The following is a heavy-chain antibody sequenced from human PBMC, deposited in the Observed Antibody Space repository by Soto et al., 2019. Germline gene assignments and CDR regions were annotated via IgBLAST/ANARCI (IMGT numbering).Heavy chain of an antibody. D-gene: IGHD1-26*01. Sequence: SVKVSCKPSGGTFSNYAITWVRQAPGQGLEWMGGIIPVTGTEKYAQRLQGRVTITADESTSTAYMELRSLRSEDTAVYYCGRGRFLMGALGYFDSWGQGTLVTVSS. J-gene: IGHJ4*02. CDR1: GGTFSNYA. CDR3: GRGRFLMGALGYFDS. CDR2: IIPVTGTE. V-gene: IGHV1-69*13.